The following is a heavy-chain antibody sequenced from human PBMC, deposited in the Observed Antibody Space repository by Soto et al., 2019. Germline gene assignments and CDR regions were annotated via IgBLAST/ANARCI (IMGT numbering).Heavy chain of an antibody. J-gene: IGHJ4*02. Sequence: EVQLVESGGGLVQPGGSLRLSCAASGFTFSSYWMSWVRQAPGKGLEWVANIKGDGSGTYYVDSMRGRFTISRDNAKNSLYLQMNTLRAEDTAVYFCAGEDTVATLRCWGQGTLVTVSS. CDR2: IKGDGSGT. CDR3: AGEDTVATLRC. CDR1: GFTFSSYW. D-gene: IGHD2-21*02. V-gene: IGHV3-7*03.